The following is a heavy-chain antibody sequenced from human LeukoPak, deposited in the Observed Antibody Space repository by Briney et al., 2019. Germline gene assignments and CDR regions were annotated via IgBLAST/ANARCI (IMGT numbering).Heavy chain of an antibody. CDR1: GFTFSSYA. CDR2: ISGSGGST. J-gene: IGHJ4*02. V-gene: IGHV3-23*01. D-gene: IGHD2-2*01. CDR3: AKERIVVVPAAILRRFDY. Sequence: PGGSLRLSCAASGFTFSSYAMSWVRQAPGKGLEWVSAISGSGGSTYYADSVKGRFTISRDNSKNTLYLQTNSLRAEDTAVYYCAKERIVVVPAAILRRFDYWGQGTLVTVSS.